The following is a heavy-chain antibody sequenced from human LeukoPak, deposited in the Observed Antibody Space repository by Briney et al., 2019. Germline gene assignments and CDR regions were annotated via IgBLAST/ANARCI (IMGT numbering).Heavy chain of an antibody. D-gene: IGHD2-2*01. CDR3: ARSVVVPTAIGDWFDP. CDR1: GGSISSYY. V-gene: IGHV4-59*01. Sequence: PSETLSLTCTVSGGSISSYYWSWIRQPPGKGLEWIGYIYYSGSTNYNPSLKSRVTISVDTSKNQFSLKLSSVTAADTAVYYCARSVVVPTAIGDWFDPWGQGTLVTVSS. J-gene: IGHJ5*02. CDR2: IYYSGST.